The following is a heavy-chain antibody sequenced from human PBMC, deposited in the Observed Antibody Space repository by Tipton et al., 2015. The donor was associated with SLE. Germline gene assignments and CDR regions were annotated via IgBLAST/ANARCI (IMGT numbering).Heavy chain of an antibody. V-gene: IGHV3-9*01. CDR3: AKGSSGSSWFRYYYYYYMDV. CDR1: GFTFDDYA. CDR2: ISWNSGSI. Sequence: SLRLSCAASGFTFDDYAMHWARQAPGKGLEWVSGISWNSGSIGYADSVKGRFTISRDNAKKSLYLQMNSLRAEDTALYYCAKGSSGSSWFRYYYYYYMDVWGKGTTVTVS. J-gene: IGHJ6*03. D-gene: IGHD6-13*01.